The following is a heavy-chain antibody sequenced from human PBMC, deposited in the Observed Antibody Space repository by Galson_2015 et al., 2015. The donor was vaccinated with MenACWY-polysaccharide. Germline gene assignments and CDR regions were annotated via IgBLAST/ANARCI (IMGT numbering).Heavy chain of an antibody. CDR2: IYYTGHT. J-gene: IGHJ5*02. CDR3: GRALGYCSGGRCFRGEGNRFDP. V-gene: IGHV4-61*08. CDR1: GDSVRSIAYC. Sequence: SETLSLTCTVSGDSVRSIAYCWSWLRQPPGNGLECLGYIYYTGHTNYNPSLNSRVALSVATSKNQFSLKLSSVTAADPAVYYCGRALGYCSGGRCFRGEGNRFDPWGQGTLVIVSS. D-gene: IGHD2-15*01.